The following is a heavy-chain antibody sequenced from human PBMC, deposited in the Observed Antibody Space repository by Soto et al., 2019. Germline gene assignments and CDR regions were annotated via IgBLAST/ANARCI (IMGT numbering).Heavy chain of an antibody. Sequence: SETLSLTCAVYGGSFSGYYWSWIRQPPGKGLEWIGEINHSGSTNYNPSLRSRVTISVDTSKNQFSLKLSSVTAADTAVYFCARYPRLDCWGQGTLVTVSS. CDR3: ARYPRLDC. J-gene: IGHJ4*02. V-gene: IGHV4-34*01. CDR2: INHSGST. CDR1: GGSFSGYY.